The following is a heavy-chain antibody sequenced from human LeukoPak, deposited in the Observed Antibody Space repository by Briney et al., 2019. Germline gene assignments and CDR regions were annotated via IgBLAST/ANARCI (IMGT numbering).Heavy chain of an antibody. D-gene: IGHD3-9*01. Sequence: GGSLRLSCAASGFTFSSYAMSWVRQAPGKGLEWVSAISGSGGSTYYADSVKGRFTISRDNSKNTLYLQMNSLRAEDTAVSYCAKGTEGILTGYIDYWGQGTLVTVSS. J-gene: IGHJ4*02. CDR1: GFTFSSYA. CDR3: AKGTEGILTGYIDY. V-gene: IGHV3-23*01. CDR2: ISGSGGST.